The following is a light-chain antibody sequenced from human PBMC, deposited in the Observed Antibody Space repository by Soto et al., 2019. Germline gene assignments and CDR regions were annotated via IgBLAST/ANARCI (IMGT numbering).Light chain of an antibody. CDR2: GAS. CDR3: QHYDDWPPA. J-gene: IGKJ4*01. V-gene: IGKV3-15*01. Sequence: ETVMPQSPATLSLSPGERATLSCRASQSVSSKLVWYQQKPGQAPRFLIYGASTRATGIPARFRGSGSGTERTLTIDSLQSEEFAVYYCQHYDDWPPAFGGGTKVEIK. CDR1: QSVSSK.